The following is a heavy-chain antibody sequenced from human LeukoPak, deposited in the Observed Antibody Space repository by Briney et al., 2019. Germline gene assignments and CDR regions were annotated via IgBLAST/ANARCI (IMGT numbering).Heavy chain of an antibody. J-gene: IGHJ6*03. CDR3: ARVTTVTRYGGYYMDV. V-gene: IGHV4-59*12. CDR2: IYHSGST. D-gene: IGHD4-11*01. CDR1: GGSISSYY. Sequence: SETLSLTCTVSGGSISSYYWSWIRQPPGKGLEWIGYIYHSGSTYYNPSLKSRVTISVDRSKNQFSLKLSSVTAADTAVYYCARVTTVTRYGGYYMDVWGKGTTVTVSS.